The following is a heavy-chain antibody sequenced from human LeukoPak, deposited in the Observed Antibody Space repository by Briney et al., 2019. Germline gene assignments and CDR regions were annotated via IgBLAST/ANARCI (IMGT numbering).Heavy chain of an antibody. J-gene: IGHJ4*02. Sequence: KFGESLKISCKGSGYSFSTYWIGWVRQMPGRGLEWMGIIYPGDSDTTYSPSFQGQVTISADKSISTAYLQWSSLKASDTAMYYCARANWGTSSFDYWGQGTLVTVSS. CDR2: IYPGDSDT. CDR1: GYSFSTYW. CDR3: ARANWGTSSFDY. D-gene: IGHD7-27*01. V-gene: IGHV5-51*01.